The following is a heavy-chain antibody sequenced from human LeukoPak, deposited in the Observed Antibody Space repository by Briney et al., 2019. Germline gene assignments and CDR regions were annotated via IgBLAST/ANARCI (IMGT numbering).Heavy chain of an antibody. J-gene: IGHJ4*02. D-gene: IGHD3-10*01. CDR2: INSDGSIT. CDR1: GFTFSSYW. CDR3: ARERFGDFDY. Sequence: GGSLRLSCAASGFTFSSYWMHWVRQAPGKGLVWVSRINSDGSITSYADSVKGRFTISRDNAKNSLYLQMNSLRDDDTAVYYCARERFGDFDYGGQGTLVTVSS. V-gene: IGHV3-74*01.